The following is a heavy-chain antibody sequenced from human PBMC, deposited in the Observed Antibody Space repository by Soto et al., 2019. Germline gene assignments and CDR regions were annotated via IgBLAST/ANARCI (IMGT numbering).Heavy chain of an antibody. CDR3: AREDTIYGVHMMNWFDS. D-gene: IGHD3-3*01. J-gene: IGHJ5*01. Sequence: AASVKVSCKASGYRFTSYGINWVRQAPGQGLQWMGWISIYNGNTRYAQNFQGRVTLTRDTSTNTTYMDSRTLTSDDTAVYYCAREDTIYGVHMMNWFDSWGQGTLVTVSS. CDR2: ISIYNGNT. V-gene: IGHV1-18*01. CDR1: GYRFTSYG.